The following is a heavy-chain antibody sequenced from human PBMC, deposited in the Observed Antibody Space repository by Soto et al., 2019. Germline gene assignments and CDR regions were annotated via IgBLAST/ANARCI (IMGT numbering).Heavy chain of an antibody. V-gene: IGHV4-34*01. CDR3: ARHGGYYFDY. CDR1: SGSFSGYY. CDR2: LYQGLSI. Sequence: QVQLQQRGAGLLKPSETLSLTCAVYSGSFSGYYWSWIRQPPGKGLEWIGELYQGLSIIYNPSLESRVTISGDSSKNQFSLKLRSVTAADTAVYYCARHGGYYFDYWGQGILVTDSS. J-gene: IGHJ4*02. D-gene: IGHD3-16*01.